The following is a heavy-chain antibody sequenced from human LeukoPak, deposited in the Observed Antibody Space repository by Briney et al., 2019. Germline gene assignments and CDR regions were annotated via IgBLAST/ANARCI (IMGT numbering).Heavy chain of an antibody. CDR1: GYTFTSYG. D-gene: IGHD3-3*01. J-gene: IGHJ5*02. CDR3: ARDRWVTIFGVVTQLNWFDP. V-gene: IGHV1-18*01. Sequence: ASVTVSCMPSGYTFTSYGISWVRQAPGQGLEWMGWISAYNGNTNYAQKLQGRVTMTTDTSTSTAYMELRSLRSDDTAVYYCARDRWVTIFGVVTQLNWFDPWGQGTLVTVSS. CDR2: ISAYNGNT.